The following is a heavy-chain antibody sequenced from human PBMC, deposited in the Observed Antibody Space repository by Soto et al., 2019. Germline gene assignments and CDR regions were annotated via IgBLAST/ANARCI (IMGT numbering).Heavy chain of an antibody. J-gene: IGHJ6*02. Sequence: VASVKVSCKASGGTFSSYAISWVRQAPGQGLEWMGGIIPIFGTANYAQKFQGRVTITADKSTSTADMELSSLRSEDTAVYYCARQFGVVIIMEPYYYYGMDVWGQGTTVTVSS. CDR3: ARQFGVVIIMEPYYYYGMDV. CDR1: GGTFSSYA. D-gene: IGHD3-3*01. CDR2: IIPIFGTA. V-gene: IGHV1-69*06.